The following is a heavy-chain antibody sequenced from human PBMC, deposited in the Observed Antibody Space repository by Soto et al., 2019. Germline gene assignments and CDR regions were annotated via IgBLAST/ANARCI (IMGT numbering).Heavy chain of an antibody. Sequence: QVQLQESGPGLVKPSQTLSLTCTVSGGSISSGGYYWSWIRQRPGKGLEWIGYIYYSGSTYYNPSLKSRVTISVDTSKNQFSLKLSSVTAADTAVYYCARDRRAQPMIPRDWGQGTLVTVSS. CDR1: GGSISSGGYY. CDR2: IYYSGST. V-gene: IGHV4-31*03. J-gene: IGHJ4*02. CDR3: ARDRRAQPMIPRD. D-gene: IGHD3-22*01.